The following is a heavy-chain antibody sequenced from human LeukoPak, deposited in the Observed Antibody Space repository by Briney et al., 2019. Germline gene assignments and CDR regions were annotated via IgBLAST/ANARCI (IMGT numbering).Heavy chain of an antibody. CDR3: VGSGGGSGGH. CDR1: GASTTSYY. Sequence: PSETLSLTCTVSGASTTSYYWSWIRQPPGKGLEWIGVIDESGSASYNPSLRSRVTLSVDTSKNQFSLKLSSVTAADTAVYYCVGSGGGSGGHWGQGTLVTVSS. J-gene: IGHJ4*02. CDR2: IDESGSA. D-gene: IGHD3-16*01. V-gene: IGHV4-59*03.